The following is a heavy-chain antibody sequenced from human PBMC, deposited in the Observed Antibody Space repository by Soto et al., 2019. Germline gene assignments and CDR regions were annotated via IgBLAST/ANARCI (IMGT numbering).Heavy chain of an antibody. CDR3: AKGRSRSGSLTTSVDF. V-gene: IGHV3-23*01. CDR2: ISGGGDTT. J-gene: IGHJ4*02. CDR1: GFTFNNYA. D-gene: IGHD3-10*01. Sequence: EVQLLESGGGLVQPGGSLRLSCAASGFTFNNYAMTWVRQAPGKGLDWVSAISGGGDTTSYSDSVKGRFTVSREGSKHTRYLQMSSLRGQETPLHCCAKGRSRSGSLTTSVDFWGQGTLVT.